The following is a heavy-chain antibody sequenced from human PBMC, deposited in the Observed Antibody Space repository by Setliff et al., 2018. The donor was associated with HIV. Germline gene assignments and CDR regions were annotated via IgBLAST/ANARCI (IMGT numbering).Heavy chain of an antibody. CDR1: GFTFGDYA. V-gene: IGHV3-23*01. D-gene: IGHD3-10*01. CDR2: ISGSGGST. CDR3: AKVQNYYGSGSYPAHFDY. Sequence: GGSLRLSCTASGFTFGDYAMSWVRQAPGKGLEWVSAISGSGGSTYYADSVKGRFTISRDNSKNTLYLQMNSLRAEDTAVYYCAKVQNYYGSGSYPAHFDYWGQGTLVTVSS. J-gene: IGHJ4*02.